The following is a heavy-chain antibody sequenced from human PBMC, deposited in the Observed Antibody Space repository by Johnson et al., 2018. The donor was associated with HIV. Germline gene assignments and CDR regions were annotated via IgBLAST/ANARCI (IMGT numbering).Heavy chain of an antibody. D-gene: IGHD6-13*01. Sequence: VQLVESGGGLIQPGGSLRLSCAASGFTFSSYAMSWVRQAPGKGLEWVSVLSSGGDTYYTDSVNGRFTISRDNSKNTLYLQMNSLRAEDTAVYYCAKARAAAGTSDAFDIWGQGTMVTVSS. V-gene: IGHV3-66*01. CDR1: GFTFSSYA. CDR3: AKARAAAGTSDAFDI. J-gene: IGHJ3*02. CDR2: LSSGGDT.